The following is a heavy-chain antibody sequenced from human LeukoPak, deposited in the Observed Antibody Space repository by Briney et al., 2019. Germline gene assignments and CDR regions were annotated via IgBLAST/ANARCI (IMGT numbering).Heavy chain of an antibody. Sequence: GGSLRLSCAASGFTLSSYAMYWVRQAPGKGLEWVSGIFGSGGSTHYADSVKGRFTISRDNSKNTVYLQMNSLRAEDTAVYYCAKTTTGYSSGRFPGWPVDYWGQGTLVTVSS. J-gene: IGHJ4*02. CDR1: GFTLSSYA. CDR2: IFGSGGST. V-gene: IGHV3-23*01. D-gene: IGHD6-19*01. CDR3: AKTTTGYSSGRFPGWPVDY.